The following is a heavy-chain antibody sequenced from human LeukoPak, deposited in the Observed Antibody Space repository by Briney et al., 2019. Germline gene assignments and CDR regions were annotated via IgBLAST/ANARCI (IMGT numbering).Heavy chain of an antibody. CDR3: ARDPNGDYIGAFDF. CDR1: GFTFSNYA. V-gene: IGHV3-23*01. J-gene: IGHJ3*01. D-gene: IGHD4-17*01. CDR2: IRGSGLTT. Sequence: GGSLRLSCAASGFTFSNYALIWVRQGPVKGLEWVSAIRGSGLTTFYADSVKGRFTISRDNSKNTLYLQMNSQRAEDTAVYYCARDPNGDYIGAFDFWGQGTKVTVSS.